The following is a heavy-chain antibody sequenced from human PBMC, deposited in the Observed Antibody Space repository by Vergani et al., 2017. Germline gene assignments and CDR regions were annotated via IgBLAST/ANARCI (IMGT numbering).Heavy chain of an antibody. CDR3: ARDELYCSSTSCQDVFDY. D-gene: IGHD2-2*01. CDR2: ISSSSSYI. Sequence: EVQLVESGGGLVKPGGSLRLSCAASGFTFSSYSMNWVRQAPGKGLEWVSSISSSSSYIYYADSVKGRFTISRDNAKNSLYLKMNSLRAEDTAVYYCARDELYCSSTSCQDVFDYWGQGTLVTVSS. J-gene: IGHJ4*02. V-gene: IGHV3-21*01. CDR1: GFTFSSYS.